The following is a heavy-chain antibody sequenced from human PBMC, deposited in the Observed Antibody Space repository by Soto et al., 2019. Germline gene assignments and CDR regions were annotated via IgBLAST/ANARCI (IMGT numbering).Heavy chain of an antibody. V-gene: IGHV4-59*08. D-gene: IGHD6-13*01. CDR3: ARLGHSSSWYSQGYYYMDV. CDR1: GGSISSYY. CDR2: IYYSGST. Sequence: SETLSLTCTVSGGSISSYYWSWIRQPPGKGLEWIGYIYYSGSTNYNPSLKSRVTISVDTSKNQFSLKLSSVTAADTAVYYCARLGHSSSWYSQGYYYMDVWGKGTTVTVSS. J-gene: IGHJ6*03.